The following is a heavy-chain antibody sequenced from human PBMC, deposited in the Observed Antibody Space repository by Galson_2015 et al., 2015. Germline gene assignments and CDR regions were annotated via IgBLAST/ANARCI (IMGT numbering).Heavy chain of an antibody. CDR2: ISYDGSNK. CDR1: GFTFSSYA. CDR3: ARPLVVAANY. Sequence: SLRLSCAASGFTFSSYAMHWVRQAPGKGLEWVAVISYDGSNKYYADSVKGRFTISRDNSKNTLYLQMNSLRAEDTAVYYCARPLVVAANYWGQGTLVTVSS. D-gene: IGHD2-15*01. J-gene: IGHJ4*02. V-gene: IGHV3-30-3*01.